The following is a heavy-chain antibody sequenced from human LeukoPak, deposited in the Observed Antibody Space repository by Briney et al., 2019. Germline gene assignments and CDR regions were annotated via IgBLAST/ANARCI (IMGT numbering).Heavy chain of an antibody. CDR1: GFTFSSYW. CDR3: ARGFSSSWYPRNYYYYYGMDV. D-gene: IGHD6-13*01. Sequence: GGSLRLSCAASGFTFSSYWMSWVRQAPGKGLEWVANIKQDGSEKYYVDSVKGRFTISRDNAKNSLYLQMNSLRAEDTAVYYCARGFSSSWYPRNYYYYYGMDVWGQGTTVTVSS. J-gene: IGHJ6*02. CDR2: IKQDGSEK. V-gene: IGHV3-7*03.